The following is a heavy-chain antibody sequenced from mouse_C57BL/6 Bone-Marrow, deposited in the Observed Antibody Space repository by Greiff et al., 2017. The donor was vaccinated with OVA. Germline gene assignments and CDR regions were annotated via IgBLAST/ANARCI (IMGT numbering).Heavy chain of an antibody. D-gene: IGHD2-12*01. CDR3: AGHGSYYVWFAY. CDR2: ISSGGGYT. Sequence: EVKLVESGGDLVKPGGSLKLSCAASGFTFSSYGMSWVRQTPDKRLEWVATISSGGGYTYYPDSVKGRFTISRDNAKNPMYLQRSSLTSEDTAIYDCAGHGSYYVWFAYWGQGTLVTVSA. V-gene: IGHV5-6*01. J-gene: IGHJ3*01. CDR1: GFTFSSYG.